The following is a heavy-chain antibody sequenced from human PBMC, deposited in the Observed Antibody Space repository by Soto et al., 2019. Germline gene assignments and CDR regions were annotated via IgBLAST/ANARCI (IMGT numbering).Heavy chain of an antibody. CDR2: ISYDGSNK. V-gene: IGHV3-30*18. CDR1: GFTFSSYG. CDR3: AKDHSEYDILTGYWYYYGMDV. D-gene: IGHD3-9*01. J-gene: IGHJ6*02. Sequence: QVQLVESGGGVVQPGRSLRLSCAASGFTFSSYGMHWVRQAPGKGLEWVAVISYDGSNKYYADSVKGRFTISRDNSKNTLYLQMNSLRAEDTAVYYCAKDHSEYDILTGYWYYYGMDVWGQGTTVTVSS.